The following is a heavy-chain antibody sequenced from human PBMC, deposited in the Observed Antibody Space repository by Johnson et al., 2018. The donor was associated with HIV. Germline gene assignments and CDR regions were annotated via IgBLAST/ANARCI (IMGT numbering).Heavy chain of an antibody. CDR2: ISYDGSNK. Sequence: QVQLVESGGGVVQPGRSLRLSCAASGFTFSSYAMHWVRQAPGKGLEWVAVISYDGSNKYYADSVKGRLTISRDNSKNTLYLQMTSLRAEDTAVYYCARDFVGGVPQGAFDIWGQGTMVTVSS. V-gene: IGHV3-30*04. J-gene: IGHJ3*02. D-gene: IGHD1-1*01. CDR3: ARDFVGGVPQGAFDI. CDR1: GFTFSSYA.